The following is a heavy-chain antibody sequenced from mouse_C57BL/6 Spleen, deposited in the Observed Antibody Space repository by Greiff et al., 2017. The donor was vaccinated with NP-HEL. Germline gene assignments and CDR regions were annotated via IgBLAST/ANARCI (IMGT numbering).Heavy chain of an antibody. D-gene: IGHD2-1*01. J-gene: IGHJ3*01. CDR3: STLYGNYVAWFAY. CDR1: GFTFTDYY. V-gene: IGHV14-1*01. Sequence: EVQLQQSGAELVRPGASVKLSCTASGFTFTDYYMHWVKQRPEQGLEWIGRIDPEDGDTEYAPKFQGKATMTADTSSNTAYLQLSSLTSEDTAVYYCSTLYGNYVAWFAYWGQGTLVTVSA. CDR2: IDPEDGDT.